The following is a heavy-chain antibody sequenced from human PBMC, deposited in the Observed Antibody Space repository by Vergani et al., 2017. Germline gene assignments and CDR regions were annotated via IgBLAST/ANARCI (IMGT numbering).Heavy chain of an antibody. CDR2: ISGSGGST. V-gene: IGHV3-23*01. J-gene: IGHJ5*02. D-gene: IGHD3-10*01. CDR3: AKPYSGSGSMKGWFDP. Sequence: EVQLLESGGGLVQPGGSLRLSCAASGFTFSSYAMSWFRQAPGKGLEWFSAISGSGGSTYYADSVKGRFTISSDNSKNTLYQQMNSLRAEDTAVYYCAKPYSGSGSMKGWFDPWGQGTLVTVSS. CDR1: GFTFSSYA.